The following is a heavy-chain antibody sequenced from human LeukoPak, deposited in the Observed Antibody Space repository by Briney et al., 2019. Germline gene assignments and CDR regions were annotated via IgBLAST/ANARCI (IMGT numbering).Heavy chain of an antibody. CDR3: ARTTEGGYTYDYFYYYYMDV. Sequence: GGSLRLSCAASGFTFSSYVMHWVRQAPGKGLEWVAIISYDGSNEYYADSVKGRFTISRDNSKNTLYLQMNSLRAADTAVYYCARTTEGGYTYDYFYYYYMDVWGKGTTVTISS. J-gene: IGHJ6*03. V-gene: IGHV3-30*04. CDR1: GFTFSSYV. CDR2: ISYDGSNE. D-gene: IGHD5-18*01.